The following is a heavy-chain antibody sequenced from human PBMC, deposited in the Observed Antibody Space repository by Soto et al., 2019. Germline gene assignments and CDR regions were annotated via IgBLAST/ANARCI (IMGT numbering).Heavy chain of an antibody. CDR3: ARDLHSCGDWGEAFEM. CDR1: GAPISDYF. CDR2: ILDTGNT. D-gene: IGHD2-21*02. J-gene: IGHJ3*02. V-gene: IGHV4-59*01. Sequence: QVQLQESGPGLVKPSETLSLTCTVSGAPISDYFWSWIRQPPGQGLEWIGYILDTGNTNYNPSLKSRVTMSLDTSKNQFSLNLTSVTAADTALYYCARDLHSCGDWGEAFEMWGQGTMVTVSS.